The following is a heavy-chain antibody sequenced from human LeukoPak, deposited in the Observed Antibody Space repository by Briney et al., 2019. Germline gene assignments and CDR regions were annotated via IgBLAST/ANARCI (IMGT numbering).Heavy chain of an antibody. V-gene: IGHV1-46*01. J-gene: IGHJ4*02. CDR2: INPSGGST. CDR3: ARDHSGWYDY. D-gene: IGHD6-19*01. Sequence: GASVKVSCKASGYTSTSYYMHWVRQAPGQGLEWMGIINPSGGSTSYAQKFQSRVTMTRDTSTSTVYMELSSLRSEDTAVYYCARDHSGWYDYWGQGTLVTVSS. CDR1: GYTSTSYY.